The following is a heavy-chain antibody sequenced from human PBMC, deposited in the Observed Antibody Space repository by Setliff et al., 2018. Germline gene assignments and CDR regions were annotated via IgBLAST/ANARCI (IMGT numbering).Heavy chain of an antibody. V-gene: IGHV3-48*01. Sequence: GGSLRLSCAASGITFRNYGMNWVRQAPGKGLEWLSYISSSSGSISYADSVKGRFTISRDNAKNSLYLQMNSLRAEDTAIYYCVRALAYYYMDVWGKGTTVTVSS. CDR1: GITFRNYG. J-gene: IGHJ6*03. CDR3: VRALAYYYMDV. CDR2: ISSSSGSI.